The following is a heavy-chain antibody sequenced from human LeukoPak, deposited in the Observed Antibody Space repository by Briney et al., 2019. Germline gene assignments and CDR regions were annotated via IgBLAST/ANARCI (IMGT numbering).Heavy chain of an antibody. CDR3: ARAQAQAYGSGSYYIPVISGSDY. V-gene: IGHV1-18*04. CDR2: ISAYNGNT. J-gene: IGHJ4*02. Sequence: ASVTVSCKASGYTFSDYYIHWVRQAPGQGLEWMGWISAYNGNTNFAQKLQGRVTMTRDTSTSTVYMELSSLRSEDTAVYYCARAQAQAYGSGSYYIPVISGSDYWGQGTLVTVSS. D-gene: IGHD3-10*01. CDR1: GYTFSDYY.